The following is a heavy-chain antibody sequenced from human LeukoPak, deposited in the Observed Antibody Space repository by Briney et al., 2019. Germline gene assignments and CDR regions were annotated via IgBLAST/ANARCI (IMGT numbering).Heavy chain of an antibody. Sequence: RGESLTISCKVSRSSFSSSWICWVRQMPGKSLGWGGIIFPGDSDTRYTPSFQGQVTISAEQSIKTAYLQWSRLEASDTAMYYCARLRGVSKTYFDDALDVWGQGTTVTVSS. CDR1: RSSFSSSW. V-gene: IGHV5-51*01. J-gene: IGHJ6*02. CDR2: IFPGDSDT. CDR3: ARLRGVSKTYFDDALDV. D-gene: IGHD3-10*01.